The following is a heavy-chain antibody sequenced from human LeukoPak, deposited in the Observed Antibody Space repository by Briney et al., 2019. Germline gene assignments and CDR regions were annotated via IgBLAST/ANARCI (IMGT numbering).Heavy chain of an antibody. CDR2: INHSGST. CDR3: ARAVGYCSGGSCIDY. V-gene: IGHV4-34*01. D-gene: IGHD2-15*01. CDR1: GGSFSGYY. Sequence: SETLSLTCAVYGGSFSGYYWSWIRQPPGKGLEWIGEINHSGSTNYNPSLKSRVTISVDTSKNQFSLKLSSVTAADTAVYYCARAVGYCSGGSCIDYWGQGTLVTVSS. J-gene: IGHJ4*02.